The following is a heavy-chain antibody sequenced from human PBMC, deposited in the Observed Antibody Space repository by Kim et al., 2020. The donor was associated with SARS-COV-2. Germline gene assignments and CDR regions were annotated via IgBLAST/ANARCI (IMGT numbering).Heavy chain of an antibody. CDR2: IHFIGRT. D-gene: IGHD2-15*01. J-gene: IGHJ4*02. Sequence: SETLSLTCTVSGGSINGYYWTWIRQPPGKGLEWIGYIHFIGRTEYSPSFTSRVAISVDTSKNHFSLKLTSVTAADTAVYYCARLPDIAGWPFDSWGQGTLVTVSS. V-gene: IGHV4-59*01. CDR1: GGSINGYY. CDR3: ARLPDIAGWPFDS.